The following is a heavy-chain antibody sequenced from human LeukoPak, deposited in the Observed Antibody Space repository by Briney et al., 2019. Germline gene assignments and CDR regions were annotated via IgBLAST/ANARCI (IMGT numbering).Heavy chain of an antibody. CDR1: GYTFTSYY. CDR3: ARDGDMIVVPAGIGVHVDYMDS. V-gene: IGHV1-46*01. Sequence: ASVKVSCKASGYTFTSYYIHWVRQAPGQGLEWMAIINPSDSSTKSAQKFQGRVTLTRDMSTNTVYMELSSMRSEDTAVYDCARDGDMIVVPAGIGVHVDYMDSWGQGTTVTVSS. CDR2: INPSDSST. J-gene: IGHJ6*03. D-gene: IGHD2-2*01.